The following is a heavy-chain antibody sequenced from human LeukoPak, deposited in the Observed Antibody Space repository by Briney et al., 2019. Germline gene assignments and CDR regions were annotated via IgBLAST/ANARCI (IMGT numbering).Heavy chain of an antibody. CDR1: GGSFSGYY. J-gene: IGHJ4*02. CDR2: INHSGST. Sequence: PSETLSLTCAVYGGSFSGYYWSWIRQPPGKGLEWIGEINHSGSTNYNPSLKSRVTISVDTSKNQFSLKLSSVTAADTAVYYCARSSYGGNTGGWGQGTLVTVSS. D-gene: IGHD4-23*01. V-gene: IGHV4-34*01. CDR3: ARSSYGGNTGG.